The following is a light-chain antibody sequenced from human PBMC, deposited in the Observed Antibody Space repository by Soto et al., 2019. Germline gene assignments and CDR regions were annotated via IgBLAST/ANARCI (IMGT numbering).Light chain of an antibody. Sequence: EIVLTQSPGTLSLSPGESATLSCRASQSVSSTYLAWYQQKPGQAPRLLIYGASSRATGIPDRFRGSGSGTDFTLTIRRLEPEDFAVYYCQHYGSPYTFGRGSRLDIQ. CDR3: QHYGSPYT. J-gene: IGKJ2*01. V-gene: IGKV3-20*01. CDR1: QSVSSTY. CDR2: GAS.